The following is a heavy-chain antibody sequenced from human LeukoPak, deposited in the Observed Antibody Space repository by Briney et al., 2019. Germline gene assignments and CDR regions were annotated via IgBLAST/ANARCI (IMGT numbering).Heavy chain of an antibody. J-gene: IGHJ4*02. D-gene: IGHD1-14*01. CDR2: INSDGSTT. CDR1: GFTFSSYW. Sequence: PGGSLRLSCAASGFTFSSYWIHWVRQAPGKGLVWVSRINSDGSTTFYADSVKGRFTISRDNAKNTLYLQMNSLRADDTAVYYCARKMSGGPYFDYWGQGTLVTVSS. V-gene: IGHV3-74*01. CDR3: ARKMSGGPYFDY.